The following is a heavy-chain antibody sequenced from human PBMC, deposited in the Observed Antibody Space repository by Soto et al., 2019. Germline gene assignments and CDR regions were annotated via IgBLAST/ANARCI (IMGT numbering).Heavy chain of an antibody. CDR3: AAGVGYCSSTSCYVFYYYYGMEV. Sequence: SVKVSCKASGGTFSSYAISWVRQAPGQGLEWMGGIIPIFGTANYAQKFQGRVTITADESTSTAYMELSSLRSEDTAVYYCAAGVGYCSSTSCYVFYYYYGMEVWGQGTTVTVSS. CDR1: GGTFSSYA. D-gene: IGHD2-2*01. CDR2: IIPIFGTA. V-gene: IGHV1-69*13. J-gene: IGHJ6*02.